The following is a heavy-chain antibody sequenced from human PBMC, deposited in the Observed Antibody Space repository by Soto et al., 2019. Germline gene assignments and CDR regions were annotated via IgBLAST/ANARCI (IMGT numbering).Heavy chain of an antibody. Sequence: ASVKVSCKASGYTFTTSGISWLRQAPGQGLEWMGWISTYNGDTNDAPKFQDRVTMTIDTSTSTAYMELRSLRSDDTAVYYCAGAGAAPYYYYGMDVWGQGTRVTVSS. V-gene: IGHV1-18*01. D-gene: IGHD2-15*01. CDR3: AGAGAAPYYYYGMDV. J-gene: IGHJ6*02. CDR2: ISTYNGDT. CDR1: GYTFTTSG.